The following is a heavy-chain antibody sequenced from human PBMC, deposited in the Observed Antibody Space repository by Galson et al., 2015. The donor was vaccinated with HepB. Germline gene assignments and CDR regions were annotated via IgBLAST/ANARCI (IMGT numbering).Heavy chain of an antibody. CDR3: ARTGQLVRETLYYYGMDV. CDR1: GGSISSYY. D-gene: IGHD6-13*01. Sequence: ETLSLTCTVSGGSISSYYWSWIRQPPGKGLEWIGYIYYSGSTNYNPSLKSRVTISVDTSKNQFSLKLSSVTAADTAVYYCARTGQLVRETLYYYGMDVWGQGTTVTVSS. V-gene: IGHV4-59*01. J-gene: IGHJ6*02. CDR2: IYYSGST.